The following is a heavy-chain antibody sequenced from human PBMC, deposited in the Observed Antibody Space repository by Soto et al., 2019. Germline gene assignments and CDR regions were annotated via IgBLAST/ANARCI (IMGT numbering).Heavy chain of an antibody. CDR1: GFTFSSYG. CDR2: ISYDGSNK. Sequence: GGSLRLSCAASGFTFSSYGMHWVRQAPGKGLEWVAVISYDGSNKYYADSVKGRFTISRDNSKNTLYLQMNSLRAEDTAVYYCAKDLTDIVVVPAARGYYYYGMDVWGQGTTVTVS. CDR3: AKDLTDIVVVPAARGYYYYGMDV. D-gene: IGHD2-2*01. J-gene: IGHJ6*02. V-gene: IGHV3-30*18.